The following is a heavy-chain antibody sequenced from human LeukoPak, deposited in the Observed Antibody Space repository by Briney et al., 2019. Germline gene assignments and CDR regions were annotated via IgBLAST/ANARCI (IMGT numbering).Heavy chain of an antibody. Sequence: GGSLGLSCAASGFTFSRYWMHWVRQAPGKGLVWVARINSDGSTTSGADSVKGRFTISRDNAKNTLYLQMNSLRAEDTAVYYCAKARFSGMGGILSWGQGTMVTVSS. D-gene: IGHD3-3*01. J-gene: IGHJ3*01. CDR1: GFTFSRYW. V-gene: IGHV3-74*01. CDR3: AKARFSGMGGILS. CDR2: INSDGSTT.